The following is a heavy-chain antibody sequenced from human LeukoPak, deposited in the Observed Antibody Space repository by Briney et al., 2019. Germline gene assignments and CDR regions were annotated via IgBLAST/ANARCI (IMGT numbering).Heavy chain of an antibody. CDR2: IYYSGST. J-gene: IGHJ4*02. CDR3: ARMVAAAVSFPFDY. D-gene: IGHD6-13*01. V-gene: IGHV4-39*01. CDR1: GGSISSYY. Sequence: SETLSLTCTVSGGSISSYYWGWIRQPPGKGLEWIGSIYYSGSTYYNPSLKSRVTISVDTSKNQFSLKLSSVTAADTAVYYCARMVAAAVSFPFDYWGQGTLVTVSS.